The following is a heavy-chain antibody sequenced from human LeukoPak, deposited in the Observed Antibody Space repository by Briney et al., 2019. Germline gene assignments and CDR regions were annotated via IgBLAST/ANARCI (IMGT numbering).Heavy chain of an antibody. CDR1: GFTFSRYW. J-gene: IGHJ5*02. V-gene: IGHV3-74*01. Sequence: GGSLTLSCAASGFTFSRYWIHWVRQAPGKGPAWVSVISTDGSSTRYADSVKGRFTISRDNVKNTLYLQMNSLRVEDTAVYYCTGPSFDASGMGFDPWGQGALVTVSS. D-gene: IGHD3-10*01. CDR2: ISTDGSST. CDR3: TGPSFDASGMGFDP.